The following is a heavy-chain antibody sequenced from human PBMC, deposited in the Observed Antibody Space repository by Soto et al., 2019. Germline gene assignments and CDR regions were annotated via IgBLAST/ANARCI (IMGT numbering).Heavy chain of an antibody. CDR3: ASGMQLWLRRINIGYSG. J-gene: IGHJ4*02. D-gene: IGHD5-12*01. V-gene: IGHV1-69*12. Sequence: QIQLVQSGAEVKKPESSVKVSCKAPGGTFSTYAISWVRQAPGQGLEWMGGIIPMFGTANYAQRCQDRVTVTADESTKTVYMELSSLRSEDTAVYFCASGMQLWLRRINIGYSGWGQGTLVTVSS. CDR2: IIPMFGTA. CDR1: GGTFSTYA.